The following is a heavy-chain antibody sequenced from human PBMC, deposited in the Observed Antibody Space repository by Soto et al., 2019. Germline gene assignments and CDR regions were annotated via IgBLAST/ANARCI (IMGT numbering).Heavy chain of an antibody. CDR1: GFTFSSFA. CDR3: ARGGVAYYDFWSGYSDAFDI. J-gene: IGHJ3*02. D-gene: IGHD3-3*01. CDR2: ISSSGGTI. V-gene: IGHV3-48*04. Sequence: GGSLRLSCAASGFTFSSFAMSWVRQAPGKGLEWVSDISSSGGTIYYADSVKGRFTISRDNAKNSLYLQMNSLRAEDTAVYYCARGGVAYYDFWSGYSDAFDIWGQGTMVTVSS.